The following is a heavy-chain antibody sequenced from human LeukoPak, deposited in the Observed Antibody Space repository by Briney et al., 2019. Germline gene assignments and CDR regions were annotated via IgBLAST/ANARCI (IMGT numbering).Heavy chain of an antibody. J-gene: IGHJ4*02. CDR1: GGSFSGYY. CDR3: ARSPLGYYYDSSGYYYFHYFDY. Sequence: SETLSLTCAVYGGSFSGYYWSWIRQPPGKGLEWIGEINHSASTNYNPSLKSRVTISVDTSKNQFSLKLSSVTAADTAVYYCARSPLGYYYDSSGYYYFHYFDYWGQGTLVTVSS. D-gene: IGHD3-22*01. CDR2: INHSAST. V-gene: IGHV4-34*01.